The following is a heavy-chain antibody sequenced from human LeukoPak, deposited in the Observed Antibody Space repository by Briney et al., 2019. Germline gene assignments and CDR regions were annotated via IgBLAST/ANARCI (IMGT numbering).Heavy chain of an antibody. J-gene: IGHJ4*02. CDR1: GFTFSNYA. V-gene: IGHV3-23*01. CDR3: AKWGDYDILTGYYDSDY. CDR2: IGGRGGGT. D-gene: IGHD3-9*01. Sequence: GASLRLSCAASGFTFSNYAMSWVRQAPGKGLEWVSAIGGRGGGTYYADSVKGRFTVSRDDSKNTLYLQMNSLRAEDKAVYYCAKWGDYDILTGYYDSDYWGQGTLVTVSS.